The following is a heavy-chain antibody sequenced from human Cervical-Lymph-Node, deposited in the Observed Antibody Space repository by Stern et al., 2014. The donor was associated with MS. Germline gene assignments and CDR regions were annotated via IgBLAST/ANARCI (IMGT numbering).Heavy chain of an antibody. Sequence: QLQLQESGPGLVKPSETLSLTCTVSGGSISSYYWSWIRQPPGKGLEWIGYIYYSGSTNYNPSLKSRVTISVDTSKNQFSLKLSSVTAADTAVYYCARESRIVGAGGAFDIWGQGTMVTVSS. J-gene: IGHJ3*02. D-gene: IGHD1-26*01. CDR3: ARESRIVGAGGAFDI. CDR1: GGSISSYY. V-gene: IGHV4-59*01. CDR2: IYYSGST.